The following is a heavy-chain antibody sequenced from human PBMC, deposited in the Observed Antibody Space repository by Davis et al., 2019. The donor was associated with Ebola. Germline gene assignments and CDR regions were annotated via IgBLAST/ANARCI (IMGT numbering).Heavy chain of an antibody. J-gene: IGHJ2*01. CDR2: IYNGGST. CDR3: ARDYYDSSGFLWYFDL. Sequence: SETLSLTCAVSGDSISSRNWWSGVRQSPGKGLEWIGEIYNGGSTNYNTSLKSRVAISVDKSKNQFSLKLSSVTAADAAVYYCARDYYDSSGFLWYFDLWGRGTLVAVSS. V-gene: IGHV4-4*02. D-gene: IGHD3-22*01. CDR1: GDSISSRNW.